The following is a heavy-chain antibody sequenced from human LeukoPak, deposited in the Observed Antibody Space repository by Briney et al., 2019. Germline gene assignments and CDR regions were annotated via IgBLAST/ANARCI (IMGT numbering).Heavy chain of an antibody. CDR1: GGTFSSYA. D-gene: IGHD3-22*01. J-gene: IGHJ4*02. CDR2: IIPILGIA. CDR3: ARYYYDSSGYYPTHFDY. Sequence: SVKVSCKASGGTFSSYAISWVRQAPGQGLEWMGRIIPILGIANYAQKFQGRVTITADKSTSTAYMELSRLRSEDTAVYYCARYYYDSSGYYPTHFDYWGQGTLVTVSS. V-gene: IGHV1-69*04.